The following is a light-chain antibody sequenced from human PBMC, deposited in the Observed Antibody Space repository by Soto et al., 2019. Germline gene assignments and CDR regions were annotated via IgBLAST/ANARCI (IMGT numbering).Light chain of an antibody. CDR3: QQYGSSSPWT. CDR2: KAS. CDR1: QSISSW. J-gene: IGKJ1*01. Sequence: DIQMTQSPSTLSASVGDRVTITCRASQSISSWLAWYQQKPGKAPKLLIYKASSLETGVPSRFSGSGSGTEFTLISSSLQPDDFASSYCQQYGSSSPWTFGQGTKVEIK. V-gene: IGKV1-5*03.